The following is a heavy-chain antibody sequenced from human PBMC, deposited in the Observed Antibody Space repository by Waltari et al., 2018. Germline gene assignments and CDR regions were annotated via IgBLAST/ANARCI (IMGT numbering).Heavy chain of an antibody. V-gene: IGHV1-2*02. CDR1: GYPFTGSY. J-gene: IGHJ4*02. CDR3: ARDGITIFGVAPFDY. CDR2: INPNSGGT. Sequence: QVQLVQSGAEVKKPGASVKFSCKASGYPFTGSYMHWVPPAPGQGLEWMGWINPNSGGTNYAQKFQGRVTMTRDTSISTAYMELSRLRSDDTAVYYCARDGITIFGVAPFDYWGQGTLVTVSS. D-gene: IGHD3-3*01.